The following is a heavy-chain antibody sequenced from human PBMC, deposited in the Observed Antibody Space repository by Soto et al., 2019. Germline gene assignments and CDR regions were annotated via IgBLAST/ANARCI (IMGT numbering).Heavy chain of an antibody. V-gene: IGHV3-11*01. CDR3: PRLLGATYGMDV. Sequence: PGGSLRLSCAASGFTFSDYYMTWIRQAPGKGLEWVSHISSSGSTIYYADSVKGRFTISRDNAKNSLYLQMNSLRAEDTAVYYCPRLLGATYGMDVWGQGTTVTVSS. J-gene: IGHJ6*02. CDR2: ISSSGSTI. CDR1: GFTFSDYY. D-gene: IGHD3-16*01.